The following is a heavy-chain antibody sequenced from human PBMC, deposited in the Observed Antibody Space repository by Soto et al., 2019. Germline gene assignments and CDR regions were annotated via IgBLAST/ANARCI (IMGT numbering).Heavy chain of an antibody. J-gene: IGHJ6*02. V-gene: IGHV3-33*01. D-gene: IGHD6-19*01. Sequence: AGGSLRLSCAASGFTFSSYGMHWVRQAPGKGLEWVAVIWYDGSNKYYADSVKGRFTISRDNSKNTLYLQMNSLRAEDTAVYYCARAEQWLPYGMDVWGQGTTVTVSS. CDR2: IWYDGSNK. CDR3: ARAEQWLPYGMDV. CDR1: GFTFSSYG.